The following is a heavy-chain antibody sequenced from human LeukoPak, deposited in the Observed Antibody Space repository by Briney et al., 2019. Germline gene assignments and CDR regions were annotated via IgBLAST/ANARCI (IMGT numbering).Heavy chain of an antibody. J-gene: IGHJ4*02. V-gene: IGHV3-21*01. D-gene: IGHD4-17*01. Sequence: GGSLRLSCAASGFTFSSYSMNWVRQAPGKGLEWVSSISSSSSYIYYADSVKGRFTISRDNAKNSLYLQMNSLRAEDTAVYYCARVVYGDYETTMLDYWGPGNPGHRLL. CDR2: ISSSSSYI. CDR1: GFTFSSYS. CDR3: ARVVYGDYETTMLDY.